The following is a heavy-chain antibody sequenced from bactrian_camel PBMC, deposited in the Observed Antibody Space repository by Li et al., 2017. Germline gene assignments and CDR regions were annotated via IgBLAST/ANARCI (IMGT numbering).Heavy chain of an antibody. Sequence: QVQLVESGGGSVQAGGSLGLSCSLSEYDVTISCMGWFRQRPGKEREGVASTYLNGGRTYYADSVKGRFTISQDNAKNTVTLEMNNLKPDDTAMYYCAAGFFSGPVGLDARRYTYWGPGTQVTVS. CDR1: EYDVTISC. J-gene: IGHJ4*01. CDR3: AAGFFSGPVGLDARRYTY. D-gene: IGHD2*01. CDR2: TYLNGGRT. V-gene: IGHV3S53*01.